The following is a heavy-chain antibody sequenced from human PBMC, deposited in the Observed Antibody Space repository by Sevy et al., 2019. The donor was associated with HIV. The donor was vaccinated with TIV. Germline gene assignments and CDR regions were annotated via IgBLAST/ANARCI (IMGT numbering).Heavy chain of an antibody. D-gene: IGHD3-10*01. CDR3: ARPYGSGSWEAFDV. CDR1: GFIFNNYA. Sequence: GGSLRLSCAVSGFIFNNYAMHWVRQAPGKGLEWAAGISHDGSNKYYGDSVKGRFTISRDNSKNTVYLQMNSLRAEDTAVYYCARPYGSGSWEAFDVWGQGTMVTVSS. J-gene: IGHJ3*01. V-gene: IGHV3-30*04. CDR2: ISHDGSNK.